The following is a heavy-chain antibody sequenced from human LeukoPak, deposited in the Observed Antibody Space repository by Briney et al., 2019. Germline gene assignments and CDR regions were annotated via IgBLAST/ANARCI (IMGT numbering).Heavy chain of an antibody. CDR3: ATDDSVVVMASDAFDI. CDR2: IYTSGST. Sequence: PSQTLSLTCTVSGGAISSGSYYWSWIRQPAGKGLEWIGRIYTSGSTNYNPSLKSRVTISVDTSKNQFSLKLSSVTAADTAVYYCATDDSVVVMASDAFDIWGQGTMVTVSS. CDR1: GGAISSGSYY. J-gene: IGHJ3*02. V-gene: IGHV4-61*02. D-gene: IGHD3-22*01.